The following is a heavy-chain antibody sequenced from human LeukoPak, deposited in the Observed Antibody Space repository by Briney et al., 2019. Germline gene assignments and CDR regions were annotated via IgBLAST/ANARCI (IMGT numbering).Heavy chain of an antibody. V-gene: IGHV1-2*02. CDR1: GYTFTSYY. J-gene: IGHJ4*02. CDR3: ARDQAATNTQVRFCLD. D-gene: IGHD3-9*01. CDR2: INPNNGAA. Sequence: ASVKVSCKASGYTFTSYYMHWVRQAPGQGLEWMGWINPNNGAANSAQKFQGRVTMTRDTSINTSYMELSSLTSDDTAVYYCARDQAATNTQVRFCLDWGQGTLVTVSS.